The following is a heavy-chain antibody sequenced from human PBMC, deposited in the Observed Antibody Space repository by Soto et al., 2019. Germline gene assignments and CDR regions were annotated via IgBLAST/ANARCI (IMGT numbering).Heavy chain of an antibody. Sequence: SEALSLTCAVSGYSISSGYYWGWIRQPPGKGLEWIGSIYHSGSTYYNPSLKSRVAISVDTSKNQFSLKLSSVTAADTAVYYCARVAYYYDSSGYADAFDIWGQGTMVTVSS. V-gene: IGHV4-38-2*01. CDR2: IYHSGST. CDR1: GYSISSGYY. CDR3: ARVAYYYDSSGYADAFDI. D-gene: IGHD3-22*01. J-gene: IGHJ3*02.